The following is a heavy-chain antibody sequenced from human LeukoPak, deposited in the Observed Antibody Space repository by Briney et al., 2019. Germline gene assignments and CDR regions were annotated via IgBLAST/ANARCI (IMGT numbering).Heavy chain of an antibody. J-gene: IGHJ4*02. Sequence: PGGSLRLSCAASGFTFDDYTMHWVRQAPGKGLEWVSLISWDGGSTYYADSVKGRFTISRDNSKNSLYLQMNSLRTEDTALYYCAKGLVEMATIGLWDYWGREPWSPSPQ. D-gene: IGHD5-24*01. V-gene: IGHV3-43*01. CDR2: ISWDGGST. CDR3: AKGLVEMATIGLWDY. CDR1: GFTFDDYT.